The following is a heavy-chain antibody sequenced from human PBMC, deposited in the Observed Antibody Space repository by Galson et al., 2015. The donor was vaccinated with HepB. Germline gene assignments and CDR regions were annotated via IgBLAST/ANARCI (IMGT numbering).Heavy chain of an antibody. V-gene: IGHV3-48*04. CDR1: GLTFSDYS. J-gene: IGHJ4*02. D-gene: IGHD3-3*01. CDR2: ISSSSNTI. CDR3: AGPLRFLVPHDY. Sequence: SLRLSCAASGLTFSDYSMNWVRQAPGTGLEWVAYISSSSNTIYYADSVKGRFTISRDNAKKSLYLQMNTLRVEDTAVYYCAGPLRFLVPHDYWGQGTLVTVSS.